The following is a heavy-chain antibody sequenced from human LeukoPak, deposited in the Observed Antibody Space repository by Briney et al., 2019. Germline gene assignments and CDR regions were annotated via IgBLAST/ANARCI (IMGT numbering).Heavy chain of an antibody. CDR1: GGTFSSYA. D-gene: IGHD3-22*01. CDR2: IIPIFGTA. J-gene: IGHJ4*02. Sequence: ASVKVSCKASGGTFSSYAISWVRQAPGQGLEWMGGIIPIFGTANYAQKFQGRVTITADESTSTAYMELSSLRSEDTAVYYCARPKAPYYYDSSGYYFFDYRGQGTLVTVSS. CDR3: ARPKAPYYYDSSGYYFFDY. V-gene: IGHV1-69*13.